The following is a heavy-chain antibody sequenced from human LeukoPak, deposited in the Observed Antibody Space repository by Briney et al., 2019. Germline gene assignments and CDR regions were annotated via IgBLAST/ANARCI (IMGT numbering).Heavy chain of an antibody. CDR3: ASTYMGGSSWYPTGYCFDF. Sequence: PSETLSLTCTVSSGSISSYYWSWIRQPPGKGLEWIGYIYYSGSTNYNPSLKSRVTISVDTSKNQFSLKLSSVTAADTAVYYCASTYMGGSSWYPTGYCFDFWGQETLVTVSS. D-gene: IGHD6-13*01. J-gene: IGHJ4*02. CDR1: SGSISSYY. V-gene: IGHV4-59*08. CDR2: IYYSGST.